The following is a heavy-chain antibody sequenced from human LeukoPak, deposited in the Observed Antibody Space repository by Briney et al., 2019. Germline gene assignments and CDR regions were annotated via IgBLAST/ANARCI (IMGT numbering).Heavy chain of an antibody. CDR3: ARDRYYDFWSGYYTAWFDP. J-gene: IGHJ5*02. CDR1: GGSICSGSYY. CDR2: IYTSGST. Sequence: SQTLSLTCTVSGGSICSGSYYWSWIRQPAGKGLEWIGRIYTSGSTNYNPSLKSRVTISVDTSKDQFSLKLSSVTAADTAVYYCARDRYYDFWSGYYTAWFDPWGQGTLVTVSS. D-gene: IGHD3-3*01. V-gene: IGHV4-61*02.